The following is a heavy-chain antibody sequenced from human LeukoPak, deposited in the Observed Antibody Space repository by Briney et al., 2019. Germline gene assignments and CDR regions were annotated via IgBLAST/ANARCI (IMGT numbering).Heavy chain of an antibody. D-gene: IGHD3-10*01. CDR3: ARVQGDPYYYGSGSNDY. V-gene: IGHV4-34*01. J-gene: IGHJ4*02. CDR2: INHSGST. Sequence: SETLSLTCAVYGGSFSGYYWSWIRQPPGKGLEWIGEINHSGSTNYNPSLKSRVTISVDTSKNQFSLKLSSVTAADTAVYYCARVQGDPYYYGSGSNDYWGQGTLVTVSS. CDR1: GGSFSGYY.